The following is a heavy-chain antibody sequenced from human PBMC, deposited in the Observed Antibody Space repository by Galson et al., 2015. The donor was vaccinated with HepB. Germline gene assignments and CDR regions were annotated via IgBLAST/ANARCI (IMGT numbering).Heavy chain of an antibody. CDR1: GFTFSSYA. V-gene: IGHV3-23*01. J-gene: IGHJ4*02. D-gene: IGHD3-22*01. CDR2: ISGSGGST. CDR3: AREGTYYYDSSGYYSY. Sequence: SLRLSCAASGFTFSSYAMSWVRQAPGKGLEWVSAISGSGGSTYYADSVKGRFTISRDNSKNTLYLQMNSLRAEDTAVYYCAREGTYYYDSSGYYSYWGQGTLVTVSS.